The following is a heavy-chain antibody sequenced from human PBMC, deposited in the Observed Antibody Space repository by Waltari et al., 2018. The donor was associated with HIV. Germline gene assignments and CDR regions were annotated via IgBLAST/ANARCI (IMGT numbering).Heavy chain of an antibody. V-gene: IGHV4-4*02. CDR3: ARLASTGYYNGGYFDL. CDR1: GASLISPYW. Sequence: QVQLQESGPGLVKPSGTLSLTCGVSGASLISPYWWCWVRQPPGKGLEWIGEIYESGSTNSNASLRSRVTISLDKSRNQFSLDVTSVTPADTAVYYCARLASTGYYNGGYFDLWGRGTLVTVSS. J-gene: IGHJ2*01. D-gene: IGHD3-22*01. CDR2: IYESGST.